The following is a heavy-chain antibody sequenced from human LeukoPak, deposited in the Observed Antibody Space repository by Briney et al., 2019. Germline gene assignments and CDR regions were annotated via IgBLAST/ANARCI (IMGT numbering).Heavy chain of an antibody. V-gene: IGHV1-2*02. D-gene: IGHD3-10*01. J-gene: IGHJ6*03. CDR1: EYTFTGYY. Sequence: ASVKVSCKASEYTFTGYYMHWVRQAPGQGLEWMGWINPNSGGTNYAQKFQGRITMTRDTSISTAYMELSGLRSDDTAVYYCARGVTGIYYYYYMDVWGKGTTVTVSS. CDR3: ARGVTGIYYYYYMDV. CDR2: INPNSGGT.